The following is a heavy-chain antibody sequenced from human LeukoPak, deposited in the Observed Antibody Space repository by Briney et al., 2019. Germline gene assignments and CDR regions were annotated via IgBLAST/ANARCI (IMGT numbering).Heavy chain of an antibody. V-gene: IGHV1-69*13. D-gene: IGHD2-2*02. J-gene: IGHJ3*02. Sequence: ASVKVSCKASGGTFSSYAISWVRQAPGQGLEWMGGIIPIFGTANYAQKFQGRVTITADESTSTAYMELSSLRSEDTAVYYCARDTPSVGYCSSTSCYIHYAFDIWGQGTMVTVSS. CDR2: IIPIFGTA. CDR3: ARDTPSVGYCSSTSCYIHYAFDI. CDR1: GGTFSSYA.